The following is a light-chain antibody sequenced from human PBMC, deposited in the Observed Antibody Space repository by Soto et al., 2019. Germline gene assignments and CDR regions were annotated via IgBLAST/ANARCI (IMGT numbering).Light chain of an antibody. V-gene: IGLV4-69*01. J-gene: IGLJ3*02. CDR2: LNSDGSH. CDR3: QTWDTGIRV. Sequence: VLTQSPSASASLGASVKLTCTLSSGHSSYAIAWHQQQPEKGPRFLMKLNSDGSHSKGDGIPDRFSGSSSGTERYLTISGLQSEDEADYYCQTWDTGIRVFGGGTKLTVL. CDR1: SGHSSYA.